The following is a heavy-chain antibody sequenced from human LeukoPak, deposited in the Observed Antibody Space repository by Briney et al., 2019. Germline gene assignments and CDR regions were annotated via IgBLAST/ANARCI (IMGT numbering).Heavy chain of an antibody. CDR3: ARGTPYDYVWGNYDY. CDR1: GASVNSGDYQ. J-gene: IGHJ4*02. Sequence: SETLSLRCTVSGASVNSGDYQWSWIRQPPGKGLEWIGFIYHSGSSHYNPSLKSRVTMSVDTSKNQFSLNLNSVTAVDTAVYFCARGTPYDYVWGNYDYWGQGTLVTVSP. V-gene: IGHV4-61*08. CDR2: IYHSGSS. D-gene: IGHD3-16*01.